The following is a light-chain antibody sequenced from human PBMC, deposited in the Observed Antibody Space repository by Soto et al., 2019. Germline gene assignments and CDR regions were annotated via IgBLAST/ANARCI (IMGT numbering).Light chain of an antibody. V-gene: IGKV3-20*01. Sequence: EHVLTQSPGTLDLSPGERATLSCRASQSVYSNYLAWYQQKPGQAPRLLIYGASSRATGIPDRFSGSGSGTEFTLTISRLEPEDFAVYYCLQYGSSPRTFGQGTQVEIK. CDR2: GAS. CDR3: LQYGSSPRT. J-gene: IGKJ1*01. CDR1: QSVYSNY.